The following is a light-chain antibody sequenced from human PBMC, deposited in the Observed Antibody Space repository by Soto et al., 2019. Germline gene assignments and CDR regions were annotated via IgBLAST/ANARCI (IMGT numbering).Light chain of an antibody. CDR2: DAS. Sequence: DIQMTQSPSSLSASVGDRVIITCQASQDIRHYLNWYQQKPGKAPQLLIYDASNLETGVPSRFSGRGSGTDFTFTISSLQPEDTATYYCQQYDNLLLIFGGGTKVEIK. V-gene: IGKV1-33*01. CDR3: QQYDNLLLI. CDR1: QDIRHY. J-gene: IGKJ4*01.